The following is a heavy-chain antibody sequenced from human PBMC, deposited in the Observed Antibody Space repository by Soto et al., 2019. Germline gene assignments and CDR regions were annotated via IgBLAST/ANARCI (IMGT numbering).Heavy chain of an antibody. CDR2: IAYNGSNK. CDR3: ARDRITGPTPYNYALDV. V-gene: IGHV3-30-3*01. J-gene: IGHJ6*02. D-gene: IGHD1-7*01. CDR1: GCTFSSYA. Sequence: PWGSLRLSCAPSGCTFSSYAIHWVRQAPGKGLEWVGVIAYNGSNKYYAASVKSRFTISRDNSKNTLYLQMSSLRAEDPAVYYCARDRITGPTPYNYALDVWGLGTTVTVSS.